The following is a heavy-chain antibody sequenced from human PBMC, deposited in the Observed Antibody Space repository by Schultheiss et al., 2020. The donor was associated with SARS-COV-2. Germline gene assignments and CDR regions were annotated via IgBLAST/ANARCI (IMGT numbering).Heavy chain of an antibody. CDR3: AKDRLSWSTVTRPLFDY. CDR2: ISYDGSNK. D-gene: IGHD4-17*01. J-gene: IGHJ4*02. Sequence: GGSLRLSCAASGFTFSSYWMHWVRQAPGKGLEWVAVISYDGSNKYYADSVKGRFTISRDNAKNSLYLQMNSLRAEDTAVYYCAKDRLSWSTVTRPLFDYWGQGTLVTVSS. CDR1: GFTFSSYW. V-gene: IGHV3-30*18.